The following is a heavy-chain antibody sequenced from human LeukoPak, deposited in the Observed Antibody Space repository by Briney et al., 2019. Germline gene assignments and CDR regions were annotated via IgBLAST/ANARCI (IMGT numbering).Heavy chain of an antibody. V-gene: IGHV3-23*01. CDR1: GFTFSSYG. CDR2: ISGSGGST. J-gene: IGHJ4*02. D-gene: IGHD3-10*01. CDR3: ATLVRGVSDYFDY. Sequence: GGSLRLSCAASGFTFSSYGMSWVRQAPGKGLEWVSAISGSGGSTYYADSVKGRFTISRDNSKNTLYLQMNSLRAEDTAVYYCATLVRGVSDYFDYWGQGTLVTVSS.